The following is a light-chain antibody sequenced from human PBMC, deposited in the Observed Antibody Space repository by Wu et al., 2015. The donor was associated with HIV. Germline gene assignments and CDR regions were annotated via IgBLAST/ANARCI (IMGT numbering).Light chain of an antibody. CDR3: QQYNNWPPWT. V-gene: IGKV3-15*01. CDR2: GAS. Sequence: EIVMTQSPATLSVSPGERATLSCRASQSVSSNLAWYPQKPGQAPRLLIYGASTRATGIPARFSGSGSGTEFTLTINSMQSEDFAVYYCQQYNNWPPWTFGQGTKVEIK. J-gene: IGKJ1*01. CDR1: QSVSSN.